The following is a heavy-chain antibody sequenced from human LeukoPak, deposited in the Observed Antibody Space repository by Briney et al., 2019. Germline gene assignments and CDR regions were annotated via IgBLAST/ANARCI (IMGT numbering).Heavy chain of an antibody. D-gene: IGHD3-16*01. J-gene: IGHJ4*02. V-gene: IGHV3-30-3*01. CDR3: ARRGGFDY. Sequence: PGGSLRLSCAASGFTFSSYAMHWVRQAPGKGLEWVAVISYDGSNKYYADSVKGRFTISRDNSKNTLYLQMNSLRAEDTAVYYCARRGGFDYWGQGTLVTVSS. CDR2: ISYDGSNK. CDR1: GFTFSSYA.